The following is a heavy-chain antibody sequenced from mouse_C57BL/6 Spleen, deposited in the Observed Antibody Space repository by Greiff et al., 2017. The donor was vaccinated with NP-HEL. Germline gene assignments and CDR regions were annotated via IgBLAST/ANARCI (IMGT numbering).Heavy chain of an antibody. V-gene: IGHV1-54*01. Sequence: VKLQQSGAELVRPGTSVKVSCKASGYAFTNYLIEWVKQRPGQGLEWIGVINPGSGGTNYNEKFKGKATLTADKSSSTAYMQLSSLTSEDSAVYFCARRTAQGYAMDYWGQGTSVTVSS. CDR2: INPGSGGT. J-gene: IGHJ4*01. D-gene: IGHD3-2*02. CDR3: ARRTAQGYAMDY. CDR1: GYAFTNYL.